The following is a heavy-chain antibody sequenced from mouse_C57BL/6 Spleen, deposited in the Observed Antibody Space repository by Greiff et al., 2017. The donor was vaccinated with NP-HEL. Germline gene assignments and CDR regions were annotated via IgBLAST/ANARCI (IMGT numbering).Heavy chain of an antibody. D-gene: IGHD2-4*01. CDR3: AREGGIYYDYDAWFAY. J-gene: IGHJ3*01. V-gene: IGHV1-76*01. CDR1: GYTFTDYY. CDR2: IYPGSGNT. Sequence: VQLQESGAELVRPGASVKLSCKASGYTFTDYYINWVKQRPGQGLEWIARIYPGSGNTYYNEKFKGKATLTAEKSSSTAYMQLNSLTSEDSSVYFCAREGGIYYDYDAWFAYWGQGTLVTVSA.